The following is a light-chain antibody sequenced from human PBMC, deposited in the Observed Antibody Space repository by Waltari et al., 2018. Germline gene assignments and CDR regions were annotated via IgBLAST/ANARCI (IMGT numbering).Light chain of an antibody. CDR1: NSNIGSNY. J-gene: IGLJ2*01. Sequence: QSVLTQPPSASGTPGQRVTISCSGSNSNIGSNYVYWYQQVPGTAPKLLIYRNNQRPSGVPDRFCGSKSGTSASLAISGRRSEDEADYYCAAWDDSLSGPVFGGGTKVTVL. CDR2: RNN. CDR3: AAWDDSLSGPV. V-gene: IGLV1-47*01.